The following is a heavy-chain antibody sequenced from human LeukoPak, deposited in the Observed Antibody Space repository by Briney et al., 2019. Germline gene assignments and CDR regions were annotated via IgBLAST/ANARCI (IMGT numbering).Heavy chain of an antibody. Sequence: PSETLSLTCTVSGGSISSYYWSWIRQPPGKGLEWIGYIYYSGSTNYNPSLKSRVTISVDTSKNQFSLKLSSVTAADTAVYYCARGYWNDVTWRLDYWGQGTLVTVSS. CDR3: ARGYWNDVTWRLDY. V-gene: IGHV4-59*01. J-gene: IGHJ4*02. D-gene: IGHD1-1*01. CDR2: IYYSGST. CDR1: GGSISSYY.